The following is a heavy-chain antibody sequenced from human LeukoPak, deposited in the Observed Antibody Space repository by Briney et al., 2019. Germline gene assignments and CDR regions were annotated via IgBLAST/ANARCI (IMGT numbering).Heavy chain of an antibody. CDR1: GYTFSDFS. J-gene: IGHJ4*02. V-gene: IGHV3-21*01. CDR3: VRLRRNNDRSGYYYYYDY. Sequence: GGSLRLSCAASGYTFSDFSVNWVRQAPGKGLEWVSSINVRRNYRYYADSVRGRFTISRDDARDSLFLQMNSLRAEDTAVYFCVRLRRNNDRSGYYYYYDYWGQGTLVTVSS. CDR2: INVRRNYR. D-gene: IGHD3-22*01.